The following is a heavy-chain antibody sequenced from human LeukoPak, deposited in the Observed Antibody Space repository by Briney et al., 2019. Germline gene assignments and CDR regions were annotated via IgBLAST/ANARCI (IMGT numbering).Heavy chain of an antibody. V-gene: IGHV4-34*03. CDR2: INHSGST. D-gene: IGHD6-19*01. CDR3: SIFYSSGWWAFDY. Sequence: SETLSLTCAVYGGSFSGYYWSWIRQPPGKGLEWIGEINHSGSTNYNPSLKSRVTISVDTSKNQFSLKLSSVTAADTAVYYCSIFYSSGWWAFDYWGQGTLVTVSS. CDR1: GGSFSGYY. J-gene: IGHJ4*02.